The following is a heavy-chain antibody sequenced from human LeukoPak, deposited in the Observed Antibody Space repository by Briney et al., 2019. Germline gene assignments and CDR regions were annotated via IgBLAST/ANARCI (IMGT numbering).Heavy chain of an antibody. CDR2: IYYSGNT. CDR3: ARMGSGNFDL. V-gene: IGHV4-59*01. CDR1: GGSISTYY. J-gene: IGHJ2*01. Sequence: SETLSLTCTVSGGSISTYYWSWIRQPPGKRLEWIGYIYYSGNTNYNPSLKSRVTISVDTSKNQFSLKLSSVTAADTAVYYCARMGSGNFDLWGRGTLVTVSS. D-gene: IGHD3-10*01.